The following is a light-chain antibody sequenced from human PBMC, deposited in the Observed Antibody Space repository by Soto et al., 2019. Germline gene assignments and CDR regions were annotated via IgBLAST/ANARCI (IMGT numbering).Light chain of an antibody. J-gene: IGLJ1*01. CDR2: DVT. CDR3: NSFTTSSTYV. V-gene: IGLV2-18*02. Sequence: QSALTQPASVSGSLGQSITISCTGSSSDIGSYNRVSWYQQAPDTAPRLILNDVTNRPSGVPDRFSGSKSGNTASLTISGLQAEDEADYYCNSFTTSSTYVFGTGTKLTVL. CDR1: SSDIGSYNR.